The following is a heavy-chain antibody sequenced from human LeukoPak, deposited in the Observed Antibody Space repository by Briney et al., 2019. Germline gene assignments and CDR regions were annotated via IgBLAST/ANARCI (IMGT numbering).Heavy chain of an antibody. CDR3: AKDIHIGHGSGWPES. J-gene: IGHJ5*02. CDR2: ITWDGGST. CDR1: GFTFGEYG. Sequence: GGSLRLSCVGSGFTFGEYGMHWVRQVPGKGLEWVSHITWDGGSTYYAGSVKGRFTISRDNSKNSLYLQMNSLGAEDTALYYCAKDIHIGHGSGWPESWGQGTLVTVSS. V-gene: IGHV3-43D*03. D-gene: IGHD6-19*01.